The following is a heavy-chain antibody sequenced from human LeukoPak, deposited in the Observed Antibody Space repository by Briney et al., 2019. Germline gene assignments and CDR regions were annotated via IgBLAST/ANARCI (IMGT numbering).Heavy chain of an antibody. J-gene: IGHJ4*02. CDR3: ARDGRDFWSGYYHGHFDY. Sequence: SETLSLTCTVSGGSISSYYWSWIRQPPGKGLEWRGYIYYSGSTNYNPSLKSRVTISVDTSKNQSSLKLSSVTAADTAVYYCARDGRDFWSGYYHGHFDYWGQGTPVTVSS. CDR2: IYYSGST. V-gene: IGHV4-59*01. CDR1: GGSISSYY. D-gene: IGHD3-3*01.